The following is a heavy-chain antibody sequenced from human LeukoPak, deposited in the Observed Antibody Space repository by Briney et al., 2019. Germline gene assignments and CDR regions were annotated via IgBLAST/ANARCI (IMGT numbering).Heavy chain of an antibody. CDR1: GFTFSSYV. V-gene: IGHV3-48*03. CDR2: ISSSGSTI. Sequence: QPGGSLRLSCAASGFTFSSYVMSWVRQAPGKGLEWVSYISSSGSTIYYADSVKGRFTISRDNARNSLYLQMNSLRAEDTAVYYCARETDSTLFDYWGQGTLVIVSS. CDR3: ARETDSTLFDY. J-gene: IGHJ4*02. D-gene: IGHD2-2*01.